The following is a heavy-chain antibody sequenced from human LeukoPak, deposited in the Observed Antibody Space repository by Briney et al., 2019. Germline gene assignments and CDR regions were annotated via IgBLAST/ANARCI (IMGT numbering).Heavy chain of an antibody. J-gene: IGHJ6*03. Sequence: PGGSLRLSCAASGFTFNNYGMHWVRQAPGKGLEWLAFIRYDGSNTYYADSVKGRFAVSRDDSKNTLYLQMNSLRAEDTAVYYCAKDYYYGSGSQAAPYYYYYYMDVWGKGTTVTVSS. CDR3: AKDYYYGSGSQAAPYYYYYYMDV. CDR1: GFTFNNYG. V-gene: IGHV3-30*02. D-gene: IGHD3-10*01. CDR2: IRYDGSNT.